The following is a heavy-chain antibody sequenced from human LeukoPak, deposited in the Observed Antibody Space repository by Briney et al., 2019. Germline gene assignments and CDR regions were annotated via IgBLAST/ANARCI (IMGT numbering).Heavy chain of an antibody. CDR1: GGSISSSSYY. Sequence: SETLSLTCTVSGGSISSSSYYWGWIRQPPGKGLEWIGSIYYSGSTYYNPSLKSRVTISVDTSKNQFSLKLSSVTAADTAVYYCARFSRSQDSGSYESWGQGTLVTVSS. J-gene: IGHJ4*02. CDR3: ARFSRSQDSGSYES. D-gene: IGHD1-26*01. V-gene: IGHV4-39*01. CDR2: IYYSGST.